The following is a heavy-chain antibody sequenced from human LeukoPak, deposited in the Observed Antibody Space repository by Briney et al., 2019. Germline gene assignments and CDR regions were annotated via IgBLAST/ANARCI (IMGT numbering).Heavy chain of an antibody. CDR1: GGSISSYY. CDR3: VQDGPLRSDY. Sequence: SESLSLTCTVSGGSISSYYWSWIRQPAGKGLEWIGRIYATGSTNYNASLKSRVTMSVDTSKNQFSLNLSSVTAADTAIYYCVQDGPLRSDYWGQGTLVTVSS. D-gene: IGHD3-16*01. V-gene: IGHV4-4*07. CDR2: IYATGST. J-gene: IGHJ4*02.